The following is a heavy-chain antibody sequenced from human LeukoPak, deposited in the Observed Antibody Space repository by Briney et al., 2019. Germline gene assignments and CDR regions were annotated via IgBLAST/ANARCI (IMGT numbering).Heavy chain of an antibody. CDR1: GGSFSGYY. CDR2: INHSGST. D-gene: IGHD2-2*01. J-gene: IGHJ4*02. CDR3: GRSRTGCCTFDY. Sequence: KPSETLSLTCAVYGGSFSGYYWSWIRQPPGKGLEWIGEINHSGSTNYNPSPKSRVTISVDTSKNQFSLKLSSVTAADTAVYYCGRSRTGCCTFDYWGQGTLVTVSS. V-gene: IGHV4-34*01.